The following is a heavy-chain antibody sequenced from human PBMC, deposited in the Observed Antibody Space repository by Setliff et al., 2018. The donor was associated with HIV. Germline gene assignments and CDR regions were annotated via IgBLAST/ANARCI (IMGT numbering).Heavy chain of an antibody. V-gene: IGHV3-48*01. J-gene: IGHJ4*02. Sequence: GGSLRLSCVGSGFTFKTYSMNWVRQAPGKGLEWLSYIKTDGGTTYDADSVEGRFTISRDNAKNSLYLQMDNLTVDDTAVYFCARAVDIVATTKAIDFWGQGTLVTVSS. CDR3: ARAVDIVATTKAIDF. D-gene: IGHD5-12*01. CDR1: GFTFKTYS. CDR2: IKTDGGTT.